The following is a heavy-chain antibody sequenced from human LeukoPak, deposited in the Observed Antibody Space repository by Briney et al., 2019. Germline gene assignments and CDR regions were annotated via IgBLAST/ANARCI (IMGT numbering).Heavy chain of an antibody. CDR3: ARLPGIAESGKAVDY. V-gene: IGHV4-31*03. D-gene: IGHD6-19*01. CDR2: IYYSGST. J-gene: IGHJ4*02. Sequence: SETLSLTCTVSGGSISSGGYYWSWIRQHPGKGLEWIGYIYYSGSTYYNPSLKSRVTISVDTSKNQFSLNLSSVTAADTAVYYCARLPGIAESGKAVDYWGQGTLVTVSS. CDR1: GGSISSGGYY.